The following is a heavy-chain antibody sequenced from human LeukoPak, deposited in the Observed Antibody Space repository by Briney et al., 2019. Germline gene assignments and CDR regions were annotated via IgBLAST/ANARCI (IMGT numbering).Heavy chain of an antibody. CDR3: ARGAMATTPFFDY. Sequence: SETLSLTCPVSGGSISNYYYWTWIRPPPGKGLDRIGYVYYTGSTNFNPSLKSRVTMSLDTSRNQFSLKLTSLTAADTAVYYCARGAMATTPFFDYWGQGTLVTVSS. D-gene: IGHD5-24*01. CDR2: VYYTGST. V-gene: IGHV4-59*01. CDR1: GGSISNYY. J-gene: IGHJ4*02.